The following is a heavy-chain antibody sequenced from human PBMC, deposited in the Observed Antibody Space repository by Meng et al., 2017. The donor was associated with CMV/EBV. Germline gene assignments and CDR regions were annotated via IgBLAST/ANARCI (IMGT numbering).Heavy chain of an antibody. V-gene: IGHV4-4*07. J-gene: IGHJ4*02. CDR1: GGSISGHY. CDR2: IYNSGSN. CDR3: AREEITMVRGVLNYFDY. D-gene: IGHD3-10*01. Sequence: GGSISGHYWSWIRQPDGKGLEWIGRIYNSGSNNYNPYSKSRVTMSVDTSKNQFSLKLSSVTAADTAVYYCAREEITMVRGVLNYFDYWGQGTLVTVSS.